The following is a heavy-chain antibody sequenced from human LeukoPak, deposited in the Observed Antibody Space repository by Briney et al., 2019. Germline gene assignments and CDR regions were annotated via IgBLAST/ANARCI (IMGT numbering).Heavy chain of an antibody. D-gene: IGHD5-18*01. CDR1: GFTLSEYS. CDR2: LTSGGVSA. Sequence: GGSLRLSCAASGFTLSEYSMTWVRQAPGQGLEWISFLTSGGVSAFYADSVRGRFTVSRDDARNSLSLYMNTLRADDTAVYYCASSLNTVMVSPYYLEYWGPGTLVTVSS. V-gene: IGHV3-11*04. CDR3: ASSLNTVMVSPYYLEY. J-gene: IGHJ4*02.